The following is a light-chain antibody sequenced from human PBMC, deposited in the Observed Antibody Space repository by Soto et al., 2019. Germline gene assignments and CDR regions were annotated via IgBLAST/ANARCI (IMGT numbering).Light chain of an antibody. V-gene: IGKV3-20*01. CDR1: QSVSSNY. CDR3: KQYGSSPPYT. Sequence: EIVLTQSPGTLSLSPGERATLSCRASQSVSSNYLAWYQQKPGQAHRLLIYGASSRDTGIPDRFSGSGSGTDITLTISRLGPEDVAVYSCKQYGSSPPYTFGQGTKLEFK. J-gene: IGKJ2*01. CDR2: GAS.